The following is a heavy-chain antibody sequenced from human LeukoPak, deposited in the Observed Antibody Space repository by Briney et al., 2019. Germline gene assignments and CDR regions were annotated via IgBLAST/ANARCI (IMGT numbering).Heavy chain of an antibody. V-gene: IGHV3-7*03. D-gene: IGHD6-19*01. CDR2: IKQDGSEK. J-gene: IGHJ4*02. CDR1: GFTFSRYW. CDR3: VKDNMSSSGWGDFDY. Sequence: PGGSLRLSCAASGFTFSRYWMTWVRQAPGKGLEWVANIKQDGSEKYYVDSVKGRFTISRDNSKNTLYLQMNSLRVDDTAVYYCVKDNMSSSGWGDFDYWGRGTLVTVSS.